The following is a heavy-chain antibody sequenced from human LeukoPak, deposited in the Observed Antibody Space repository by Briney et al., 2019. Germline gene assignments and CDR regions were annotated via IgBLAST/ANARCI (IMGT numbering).Heavy chain of an antibody. CDR2: ISTRSSYI. Sequence: GGSLRLSCAASGFTFSSYTMNWVRQAPGKGREWVSSISTRSSYIYFADSVKGRFTISRDNAKNSLPLQMNSLRADDTAVYYCARGQIYYDGSGFDYRGQGTLVTVSS. CDR1: GFTFSSYT. V-gene: IGHV3-21*01. CDR3: ARGQIYYDGSGFDY. J-gene: IGHJ4*02. D-gene: IGHD3-22*01.